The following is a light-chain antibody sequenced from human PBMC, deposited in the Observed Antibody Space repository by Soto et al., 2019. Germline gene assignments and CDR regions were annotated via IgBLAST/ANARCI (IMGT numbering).Light chain of an antibody. Sequence: DIQMTQSPSTLSASVGDRVTITCRASQSISSWLAWYQQKPGKAPKLLIYKASSLESGVPSRFSGSGSGTVFTLTISSLQPDDFATYYCQQYNSSPWTFGQGTKVEIK. CDR1: QSISSW. J-gene: IGKJ1*01. CDR3: QQYNSSPWT. V-gene: IGKV1-5*03. CDR2: KAS.